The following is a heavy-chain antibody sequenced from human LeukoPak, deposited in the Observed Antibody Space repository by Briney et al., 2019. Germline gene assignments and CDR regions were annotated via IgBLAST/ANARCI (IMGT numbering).Heavy chain of an antibody. CDR3: ARGRTPLYYYGSGSFYDY. V-gene: IGHV4-34*01. D-gene: IGHD3-10*01. Sequence: SETLSPTCAVYGGSFSGYYWSWIRQPPGKGLEWIGEINHSGSTNYNPSLKSRVTISVDTSKNQFSLKLSSVTAADTAVYYCARGRTPLYYYGSGSFYDYWGQGTLVTVSS. J-gene: IGHJ4*02. CDR1: GGSFSGYY. CDR2: INHSGST.